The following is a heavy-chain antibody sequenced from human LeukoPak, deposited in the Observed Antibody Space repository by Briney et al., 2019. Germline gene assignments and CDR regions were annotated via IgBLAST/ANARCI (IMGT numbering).Heavy chain of an antibody. CDR3: AKIGGKTVVTRGWDY. J-gene: IGHJ4*02. Sequence: GGSLRLSCAASGFTFSSYAMSWVRQAPGKGLEWVSAISGSGGSTYYADSVKGRFTISRDNSKNTLYLQMNSLRAEDTAVYYCAKIGGKTVVTRGWDYWGQGTLVTVSS. CDR2: ISGSGGST. V-gene: IGHV3-23*01. D-gene: IGHD4-23*01. CDR1: GFTFSSYA.